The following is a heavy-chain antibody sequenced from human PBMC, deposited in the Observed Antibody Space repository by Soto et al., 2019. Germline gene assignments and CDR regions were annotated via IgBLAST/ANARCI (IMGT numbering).Heavy chain of an antibody. D-gene: IGHD2-21*01. CDR1: VPSISDFY. J-gene: IGHJ3*02. CDR3: GRLGDMVIIGVSDDDFDI. CDR2: IHDSWGT. V-gene: IGHV4-59*08. Sequence: SEQLFSSNNLYVPSISDFYWRKTRQTPGKGLEWIGYIHDSWGTNYNPSLKSRVTISADTSKNQLSLQMYSVTAADTAVYYCGRLGDMVIIGVSDDDFDIWGQGTMVS.